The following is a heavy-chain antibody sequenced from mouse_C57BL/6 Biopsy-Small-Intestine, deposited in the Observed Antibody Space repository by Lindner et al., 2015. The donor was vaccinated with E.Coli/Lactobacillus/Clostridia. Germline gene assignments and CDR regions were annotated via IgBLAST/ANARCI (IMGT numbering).Heavy chain of an antibody. CDR2: INPSTGGT. CDR3: ARFNWDVRDY. J-gene: IGHJ2*01. Sequence: VQLQESGPELVKPGASVKISCKASGYSFIGYYMHWVKQSPEKSLEWIGEINPSTGGTTYNQKFKAKATLTVDKSSSTAYMQLKSLTSEDSAVYYCARFNWDVRDYWGQGTTLTVSS. CDR1: GYSFIGYY. V-gene: IGHV1-42*01. D-gene: IGHD4-1*01.